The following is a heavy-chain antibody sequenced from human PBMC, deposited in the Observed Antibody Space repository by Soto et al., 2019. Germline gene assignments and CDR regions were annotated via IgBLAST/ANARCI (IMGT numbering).Heavy chain of an antibody. J-gene: IGHJ4*02. CDR2: IYYSGST. V-gene: IGHV4-39*07. CDR1: GGSISSSPYF. D-gene: IGHD3-16*01. CDR3: ARAGLEGWVDY. Sequence: SETRSLTGTVSGGSISSSPYFWGWIRQPPGRGLEWIGSIYYSGSTYYNPSLKSRVTISVDTSKNQFSLKLRSVTAADTAVYYCARAGLEGWVDYWGQGTLVTVSS.